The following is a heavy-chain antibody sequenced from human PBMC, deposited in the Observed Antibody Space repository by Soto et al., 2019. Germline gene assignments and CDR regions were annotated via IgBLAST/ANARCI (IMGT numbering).Heavy chain of an antibody. D-gene: IGHD6-25*01. CDR3: ARHPLLPATNFDY. Sequence: QVQLQESGPGLVKPSETLSLICIVSGSSVSSGSYYWSWIRQPPGKGLEWIGCIHYSGSTNSNPSLKSRVTILVDTSKNQLSLNLTSVTAADTAVYYCARHPLLPATNFDYWGQGILVTVSS. CDR2: IHYSGST. J-gene: IGHJ4*02. CDR1: GSSVSSGSYY. V-gene: IGHV4-61*01.